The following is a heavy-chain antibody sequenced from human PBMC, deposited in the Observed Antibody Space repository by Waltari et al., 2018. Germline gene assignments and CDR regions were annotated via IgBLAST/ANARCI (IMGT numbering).Heavy chain of an antibody. CDR1: GFTFSSYG. CDR3: AKDTVAATLDY. CDR2: ISYDGSNK. V-gene: IGHV3-30*18. D-gene: IGHD4-4*01. J-gene: IGHJ4*02. Sequence: QVQLVESGGGVVQPGRSLRLSCAASGFTFSSYGMHWVRQAPGKGMEWVAVISYDGSNKYYAYSVKGRFTIARDKSKNTLYLQMNSLRAEYTAVYYCAKDTVAATLDYWGQGTLVTVSS.